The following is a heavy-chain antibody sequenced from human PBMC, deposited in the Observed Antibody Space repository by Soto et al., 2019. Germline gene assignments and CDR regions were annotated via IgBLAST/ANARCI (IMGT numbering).Heavy chain of an antibody. CDR2: ISGSGGST. CDR3: ASLPAAPKSNWFDP. V-gene: IGHV3-23*01. CDR1: GFVFSSYA. J-gene: IGHJ5*02. Sequence: EVQLLESGGGLGQCGGSLRLSCAASGFVFSSYAMSWVRQAPGKGLEWVSSISGSGGSTYYADSVKGRFTISRDNSKNTLYLQMNNLRAEDTAVYYCASLPAAPKSNWFDPWGQGTLVTVSS. D-gene: IGHD2-2*01.